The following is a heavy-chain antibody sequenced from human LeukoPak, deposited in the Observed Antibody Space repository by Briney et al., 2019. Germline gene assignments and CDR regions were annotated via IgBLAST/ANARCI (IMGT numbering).Heavy chain of an antibody. CDR2: INPNSGGT. Sequence: ASVKVSCKASGYTFTSYYMHWVRQAPGQGLEWMGWINPNSGGTNYAQKFQGRVTMTRDTSISTAYMELSRLRSDDTAVYYCVRDYYGSGSARAFDPWGQGTLVTVSS. V-gene: IGHV1-2*02. CDR3: VRDYYGSGSARAFDP. D-gene: IGHD3-10*01. J-gene: IGHJ5*02. CDR1: GYTFTSYY.